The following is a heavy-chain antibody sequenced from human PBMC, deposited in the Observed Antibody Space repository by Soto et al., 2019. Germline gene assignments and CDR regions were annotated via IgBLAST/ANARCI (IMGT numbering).Heavy chain of an antibody. V-gene: IGHV3-23*01. CDR1: GFTFSSYA. Sequence: EVQLLESGGGLVQPGGSLRLSCAASGFTFSSYAMSWVRQAPGKGLEWVSAISGSGGSTYYADSVKGRFTISRDNSKNTLYLQMNSLRAEDTAVYYCASFWSGYGCFDPWGQGTLVTVSS. CDR3: ASFWSGYGCFDP. J-gene: IGHJ5*02. D-gene: IGHD3-3*01. CDR2: ISGSGGST.